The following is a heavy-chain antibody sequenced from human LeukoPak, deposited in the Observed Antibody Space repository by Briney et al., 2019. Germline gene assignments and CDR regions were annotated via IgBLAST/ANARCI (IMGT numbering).Heavy chain of an antibody. CDR1: GYTFTGYY. CDR2: INPNSGGT. V-gene: IGHV1-2*04. D-gene: IGHD6-13*01. J-gene: IGHJ6*02. Sequence: GASVKVSCKASGYTFTGYYMHWVRQAPGQGLEWMGWINPNSGGTNYAQKFQGWVTMTRDTSIGTAYMELSRLRSDDTAVYYCARAMGRYSSSWYGRRGYYYYGMDVWGQGTTVTVSS. CDR3: ARAMGRYSSSWYGRRGYYYYGMDV.